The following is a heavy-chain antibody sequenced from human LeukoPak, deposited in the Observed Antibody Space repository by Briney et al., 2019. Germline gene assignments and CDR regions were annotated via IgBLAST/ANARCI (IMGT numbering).Heavy chain of an antibody. CDR1: GFSLSTSGMR. V-gene: IGHV2-70*04. CDR3: ARTPYCSGGSCTEN. J-gene: IGHJ4*02. Sequence: SGPALVKPTQTLTLTCTFSGFSLSTSGMRVSWIRQPPGKALEWLARIDWDDDKFYSTSLKTRLTISKDTSKNQVVLTMTNMAPVDTATYSCARTPYCSGGSCTENWGQGTLFTVSS. CDR2: IDWDDDK. D-gene: IGHD2-15*01.